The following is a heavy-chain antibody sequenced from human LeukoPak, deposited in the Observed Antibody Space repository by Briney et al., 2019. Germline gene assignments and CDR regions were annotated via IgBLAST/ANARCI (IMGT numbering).Heavy chain of an antibody. V-gene: IGHV3-23*01. CDR3: AKDLGWELPVVAY. Sequence: GGSLRLSCVPSVFTFEMYLTHWLRQAPGKGLEWLATIYGSGVSISYADSVKGRFTISRDNSNNTLYLQMNSLRAEYPATSLGAKDLGWELPVVAYWGQGVPVTVSS. D-gene: IGHD1-26*01. CDR1: VFTFEMYL. CDR2: IYGSGVSI. J-gene: IGHJ4*02.